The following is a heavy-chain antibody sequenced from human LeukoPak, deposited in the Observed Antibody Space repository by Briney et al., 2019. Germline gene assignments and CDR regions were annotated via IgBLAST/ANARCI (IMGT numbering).Heavy chain of an antibody. Sequence: SETLSFTYAVYGGSFSGYYWSWIRQPPGKGLEWIGEINHSGSTNYNPSLKSRVTISVDTSKNQFSLKLSSVTAADTAVYYCASSVSVATIPLAFDYWGQGTLVTVSS. CDR3: ASSVSVATIPLAFDY. V-gene: IGHV4-34*01. CDR1: GGSFSGYY. D-gene: IGHD5-24*01. J-gene: IGHJ4*02. CDR2: INHSGST.